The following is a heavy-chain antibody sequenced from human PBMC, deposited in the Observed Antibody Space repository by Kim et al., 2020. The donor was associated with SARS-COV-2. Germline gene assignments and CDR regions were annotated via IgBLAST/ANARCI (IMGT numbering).Heavy chain of an antibody. D-gene: IGHD4-17*01. Sequence: GGSLRLSCAASGFTFSSYAMHWVRQAPGKGLEWVAVIWYDGSNKYYADSVKGRFTISRDNSKNTLYLQMNSLRAEDTAVYYCAKDRGYDYGDYFPDYWGQGTLVTVSS. J-gene: IGHJ4*02. CDR1: GFTFSSYA. CDR2: IWYDGSNK. V-gene: IGHV3-33*06. CDR3: AKDRGYDYGDYFPDY.